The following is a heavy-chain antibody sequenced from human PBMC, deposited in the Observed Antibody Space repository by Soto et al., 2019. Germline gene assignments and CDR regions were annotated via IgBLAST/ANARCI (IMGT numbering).Heavy chain of an antibody. J-gene: IGHJ6*02. CDR2: ISSST. CDR3: ARDSVPNTITALYYNYGMDV. Sequence: EVQLLESGGGLVQPGGSLRLSCAASGFTFSSYAMSWVRQAPGKGLEWVSSISSSTYYADSVKGRFTIFRDNSKNSLYLQMNSLRAEDTAVYYCARDSVPNTITALYYNYGMDVWGQGTTVTVSS. CDR1: GFTFSSYA. V-gene: IGHV3-21*06. D-gene: IGHD4-4*01.